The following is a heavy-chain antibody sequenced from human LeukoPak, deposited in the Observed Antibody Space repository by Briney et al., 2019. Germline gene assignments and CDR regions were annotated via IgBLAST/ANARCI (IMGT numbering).Heavy chain of an antibody. CDR1: GYTFTAYH. D-gene: IGHD3-10*01. J-gene: IGHJ5*02. V-gene: IGHV1-2*02. CDR2: INPNSGGT. CDR3: AVSDMVRGAWLDP. Sequence: ASVKVSCKASGYTFTAYHMHWVRQAPGQGLEWMGWINPNSGGTNYEQRFQGRVTMTRDTSISTAYMELSRLRSDDTAVYCCAVSDMVRGAWLDPWGQGTLVTVSS.